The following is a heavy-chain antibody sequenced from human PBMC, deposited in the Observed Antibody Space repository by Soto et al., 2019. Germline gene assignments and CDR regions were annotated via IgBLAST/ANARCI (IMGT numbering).Heavy chain of an antibody. CDR2: ISSSGSTI. V-gene: IGHV3-11*01. J-gene: IGHJ6*03. CDR3: ARFPRLYYYGSGSYSTIYYYYYMDV. D-gene: IGHD3-10*01. CDR1: GFTFSDYY. Sequence: GGSLRLSCAASGFTFSDYYMSWIRQAPGKGLEWVSYISSSGSTIYYADSVKGRFHISRDNAKSSLYLQMNSLRDEDTAVYYCARFPRLYYYGSGSYSTIYYYYYMDVWGKGTTVTVSS.